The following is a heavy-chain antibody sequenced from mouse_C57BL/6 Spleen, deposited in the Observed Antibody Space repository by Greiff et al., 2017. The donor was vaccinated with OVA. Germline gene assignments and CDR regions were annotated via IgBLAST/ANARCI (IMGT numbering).Heavy chain of an antibody. CDR3: ESKMDYDGFAY. J-gene: IGHJ3*01. D-gene: IGHD2-4*01. V-gene: IGHV1-50*01. Sequence: QVQLQQPGAELVKPGASVKLSCKASGYTFTSYWMQWVKQRPGQGLEWIGEIDPSDSYTNYNQKFKGKATLTVDTSSSTAYMQLSSLTSEDSAVYYCESKMDYDGFAYWGQGTLVTVSA. CDR2: IDPSDSYT. CDR1: GYTFTSYW.